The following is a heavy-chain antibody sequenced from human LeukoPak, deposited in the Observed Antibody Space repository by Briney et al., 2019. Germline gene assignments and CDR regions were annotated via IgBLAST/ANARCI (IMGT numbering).Heavy chain of an antibody. V-gene: IGHV3-23*01. D-gene: IGHD5-12*01. CDR2: ISGSGAST. CDR1: GFTFRTYG. Sequence: GGSLRLSCAASGFTFRTYGMSWVRQAPGKGLEWVSGISGSGASTYSADSVKGRFTISRDNYRNTLYLQMNSLRAEDTAVYYCAKDSSGAFDIWGQGTMVTVSS. CDR3: AKDSSGAFDI. J-gene: IGHJ3*02.